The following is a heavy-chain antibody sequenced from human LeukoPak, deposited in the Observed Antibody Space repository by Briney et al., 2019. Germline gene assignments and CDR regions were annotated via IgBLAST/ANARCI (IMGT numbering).Heavy chain of an antibody. CDR1: GFTFSSYG. Sequence: GGSLRLSCAASGFTFSSYGMHWVRQAPGKGLEWVAVISYDGSNKYYADSVKGRFTISRDNSKNTLYLQMNSLRAEDTAVYYCAKGIAVDYWGQGTLVTVSS. CDR2: ISYDGSNK. J-gene: IGHJ4*02. D-gene: IGHD6-13*01. CDR3: AKGIAVDY. V-gene: IGHV3-30*18.